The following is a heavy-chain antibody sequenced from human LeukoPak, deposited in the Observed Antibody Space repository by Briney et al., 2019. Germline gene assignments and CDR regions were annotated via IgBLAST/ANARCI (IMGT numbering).Heavy chain of an antibody. CDR1: GYTFTSYG. Sequence: AASVKVSCKASGYTFTSYGISWVRQAPGQGLEWMGWISAYNGNTNYAQKLQGRVTMTTDTSTSTGYMELRSLRSDDTAVYYCARIDVMIGTAAFGIWGQGTMVTVSS. V-gene: IGHV1-18*01. CDR2: ISAYNGNT. CDR3: ARIDVMIGTAAFGI. D-gene: IGHD3-22*01. J-gene: IGHJ3*02.